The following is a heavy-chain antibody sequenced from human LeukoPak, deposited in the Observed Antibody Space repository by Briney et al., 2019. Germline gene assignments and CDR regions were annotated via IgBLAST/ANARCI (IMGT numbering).Heavy chain of an antibody. Sequence: ASVKVSCKASGYTFTGYYMHWVRQAPGQGLEWMGWINPNSGGTYSVQNFQGRVTMTRDTSITTAYMELSRLKSDDTAVYYCARGGYSGTEKPNDYWGQGTLVTVSS. D-gene: IGHD1-26*01. CDR3: ARGGYSGTEKPNDY. CDR1: GYTFTGYY. CDR2: INPNSGGT. J-gene: IGHJ4*02. V-gene: IGHV1-2*02.